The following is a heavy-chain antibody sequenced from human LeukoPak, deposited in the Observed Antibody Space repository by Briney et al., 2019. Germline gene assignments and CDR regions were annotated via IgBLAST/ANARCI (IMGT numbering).Heavy chain of an antibody. D-gene: IGHD3-10*01. CDR3: AKDQSLVLLWFGELSGFDY. CDR2: ISGSGGST. Sequence: GGSLRLSCAASGFIFSRYAMMWLPQAPGKGREWVSAISGSGGSTYYADCVKGRFTISRDNSKNTLYLQKNSMRAEDTAVYNCAKDQSLVLLWFGELSGFDYWGQGTLVTVSS. V-gene: IGHV3-23*01. CDR1: GFIFSRYA. J-gene: IGHJ4*02.